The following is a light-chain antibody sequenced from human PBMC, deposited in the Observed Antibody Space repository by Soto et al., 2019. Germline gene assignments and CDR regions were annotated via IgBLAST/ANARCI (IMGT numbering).Light chain of an antibody. Sequence: DIQMTQSPSTLSASVVDRVTITCLASQSISNLLNWYQQKPGKAPKLLIYDASTWQSGVPSRFSGSGSGTDFTLTISSLQPEDIATYYCQQYDNLPLTFGGGTKVDIK. CDR1: QSISNL. CDR2: DAS. V-gene: IGKV1-33*01. J-gene: IGKJ4*01. CDR3: QQYDNLPLT.